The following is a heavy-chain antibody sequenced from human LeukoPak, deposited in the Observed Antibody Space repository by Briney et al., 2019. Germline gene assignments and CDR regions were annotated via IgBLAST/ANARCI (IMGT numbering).Heavy chain of an antibody. J-gene: IGHJ4*02. D-gene: IGHD3-10*01. CDR2: IYYSGST. V-gene: IGHV4-59*01. Sequence: SETLSLTCTVSGGSISSYYWSWIRQPPGKGLEWIGYIYYSGSTNYNPSLKSRVTISVDTSKNQFSLKLSSVTAADTAVYYCARRHYGSGSRDYFDYWGQGTLVTVSS. CDR1: GGSISSYY. CDR3: ARRHYGSGSRDYFDY.